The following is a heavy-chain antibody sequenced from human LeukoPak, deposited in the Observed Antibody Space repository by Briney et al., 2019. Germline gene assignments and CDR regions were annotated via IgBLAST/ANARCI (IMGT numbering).Heavy chain of an antibody. D-gene: IGHD5-18*01. Sequence: GGSLRLLCAASGFNFGSYAMSWVRLAPGEGLEWVSAISGSGGSTNYADAVKGRFTISRDNSKNTLDLQMNSLRAEDTAVYYCAKHIGSGYTYGSYALDIWGQGTMVTVSS. CDR1: GFNFGSYA. CDR3: AKHIGSGYTYGSYALDI. CDR2: ISGSGGST. J-gene: IGHJ3*02. V-gene: IGHV3-23*01.